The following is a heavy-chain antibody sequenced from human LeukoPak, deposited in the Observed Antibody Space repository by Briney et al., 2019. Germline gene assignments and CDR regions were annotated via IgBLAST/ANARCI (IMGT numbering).Heavy chain of an antibody. CDR1: GFTFRNFG. J-gene: IGHJ4*02. Sequence: GGSLRLSCAASGFTFRNFGMHCVRQAPGKGLEWVSYIHYDSTTEDYTDSVQGRFTISRDNSKNTLSLQMNNLRVEDMAVLYCAKDWTWAIDSWGQGTLVTVSS. CDR3: AKDWTWAIDS. CDR2: IHYDSTTE. V-gene: IGHV3-30*02. D-gene: IGHD3/OR15-3a*01.